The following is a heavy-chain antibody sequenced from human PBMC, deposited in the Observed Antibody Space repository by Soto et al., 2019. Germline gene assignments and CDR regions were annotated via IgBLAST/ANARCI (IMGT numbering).Heavy chain of an antibody. V-gene: IGHV3-30*18. CDR3: AKETGY. J-gene: IGHJ4*02. CDR2: ISYDGSNK. Sequence: SGGSLRLSCAASGFTFSSYGMHWVRQAPGKGLEWVAVISYDGSNKYYADSVKGRFTISRDNSKNTLYLQMNSLRAEDTAVYYCAKETGYWGQGTLVTVSS. CDR1: GFTFSSYG.